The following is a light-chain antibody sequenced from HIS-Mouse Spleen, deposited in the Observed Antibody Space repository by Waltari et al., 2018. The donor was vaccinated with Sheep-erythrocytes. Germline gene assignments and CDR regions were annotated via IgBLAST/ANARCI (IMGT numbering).Light chain of an antibody. Sequence: DIVMTQSPDSLAVSLGERATINCKSSQSVLYSSKHKNYLAWYQQKPGQPPKLLIYWASTRESGVPDRFSGSGSGTDFTLTISSLQAEDVAVYYCQQYYSTLTFGGGTKVEIK. J-gene: IGKJ4*01. CDR2: WAS. V-gene: IGKV4-1*01. CDR1: QSVLYSSKHKNY. CDR3: QQYYSTLT.